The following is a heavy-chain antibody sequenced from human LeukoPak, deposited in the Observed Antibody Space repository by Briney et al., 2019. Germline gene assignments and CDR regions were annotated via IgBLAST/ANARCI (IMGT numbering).Heavy chain of an antibody. Sequence: ASVKVSCKASGYTFTSYAMHWVRQAPGQRLEWMGWINAGNGNTKYSQEFQGRVTITRDTSASTAYMELSSLRSEDMAVYYCAREGYDSGGYYPHYYFDYWGQGTLVTVSS. V-gene: IGHV1-3*03. J-gene: IGHJ4*02. D-gene: IGHD3-22*01. CDR1: GYTFTSYA. CDR3: AREGYDSGGYYPHYYFDY. CDR2: INAGNGNT.